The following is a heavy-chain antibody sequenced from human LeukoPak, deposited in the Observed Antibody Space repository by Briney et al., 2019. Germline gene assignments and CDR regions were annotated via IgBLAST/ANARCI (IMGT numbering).Heavy chain of an antibody. J-gene: IGHJ4*02. CDR1: GFTFSSYA. CDR2: ISGSGGNT. Sequence: PGGSLRLSCAASGFTFSSYAMSWVRQAPGKGLEWVSLISGSGGNTYYADSVKGRFTISRDNAKNSLYLQMNSLRAEDTAVYYCARSYYDFWSGYPKGFDYWGQGTLVTVSS. D-gene: IGHD3-3*01. CDR3: ARSYYDFWSGYPKGFDY. V-gene: IGHV3-23*01.